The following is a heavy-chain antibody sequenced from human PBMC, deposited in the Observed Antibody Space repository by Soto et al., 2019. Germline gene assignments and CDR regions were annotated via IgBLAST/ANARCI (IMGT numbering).Heavy chain of an antibody. D-gene: IGHD3-22*01. J-gene: IGHJ5*02. Sequence: EVQLVESGGGLVQPGRSLRLSCAASGFTFDDYAMHWVRQAPGKGLEWVSGISWNSGSIGYADSVTGRFTISRDNAKNSLELQMSSLRAEDTALYYCAKTPHSSGYYGWFDPGGQETLVTVST. CDR2: ISWNSGSI. CDR3: AKTPHSSGYYGWFDP. CDR1: GFTFDDYA. V-gene: IGHV3-9*01.